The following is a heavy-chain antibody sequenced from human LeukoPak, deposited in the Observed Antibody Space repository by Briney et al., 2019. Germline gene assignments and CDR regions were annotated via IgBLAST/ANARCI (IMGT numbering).Heavy chain of an antibody. CDR1: GYTFTGYY. CDR2: INPNSDGT. J-gene: IGHJ4*02. D-gene: IGHD4-17*01. V-gene: IGHV1-2*02. Sequence: ASVKVSCKASGYTFTGYYLHWVRQAPGQGLEWMGWINPNSDGTNYAQKHQGRVTMTRDTSISTAYMELSRLRSDDTAVYYCASGYGDYSPDYWGQGTLVTVSS. CDR3: ASGYGDYSPDY.